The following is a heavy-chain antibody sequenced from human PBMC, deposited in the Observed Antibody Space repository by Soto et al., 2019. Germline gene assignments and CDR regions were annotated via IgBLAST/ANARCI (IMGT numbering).Heavy chain of an antibody. V-gene: IGHV1-69*13. CDR2: IIPIFGTA. Sequence: ASVKVSCKASGGTFSSYAISWVRQAPGQGLEWMGGIIPIFGTANYAQKFQGRVTITADESTSTAYMELSSLRSEDTAVYYCARTNYYDSSGYYYPLDYWGQGTLVTVSS. CDR3: ARTNYYDSSGYYYPLDY. D-gene: IGHD3-22*01. J-gene: IGHJ4*02. CDR1: GGTFSSYA.